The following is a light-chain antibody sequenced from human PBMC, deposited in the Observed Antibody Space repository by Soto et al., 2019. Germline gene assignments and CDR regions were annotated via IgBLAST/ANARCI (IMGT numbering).Light chain of an antibody. CDR1: RDIGND. J-gene: IGKJ1*01. CDR2: AVS. V-gene: IGKV1-6*01. Sequence: AIQITQSPSSLSASVGDRVTITCRASRDIGNDLGWYQQKPGKAPKHLIFAVSNLQSGVPSRFSGGGSGTDFTLTISSLQADDFATYYCLQHFNFSWTFGQGTKV. CDR3: LQHFNFSWT.